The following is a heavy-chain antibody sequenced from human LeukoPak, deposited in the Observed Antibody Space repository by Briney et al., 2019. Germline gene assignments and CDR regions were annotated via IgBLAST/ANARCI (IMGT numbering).Heavy chain of an antibody. CDR1: GFTFSSYA. J-gene: IGHJ4*02. Sequence: PGGSLRLSCAASGFTFSSYAMSWVRQAPGKGLEWVSAISGSGDNTYYADSVKGRFTISRDNAKNSLYLQMNSLRAEDTAVYYCARGGQLWTFEYYYFDYWGQGTLVTVSS. V-gene: IGHV3-23*01. D-gene: IGHD5-18*01. CDR3: ARGGQLWTFEYYYFDY. CDR2: ISGSGDNT.